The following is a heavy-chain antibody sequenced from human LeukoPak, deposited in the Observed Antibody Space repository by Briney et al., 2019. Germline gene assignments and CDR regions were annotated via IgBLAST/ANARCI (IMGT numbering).Heavy chain of an antibody. CDR3: ARGVTHPGGDYVDY. V-gene: IGHV4-34*01. Sequence: PSETLSLTCAVYGGSFGGYYWSWIRQPPGKGLEWIGEINHSGSTNYNPSLKSRVTISVDTSKNQFSLKLSSVTAADTAVYYCARGVTHPGGDYVDYWGQGTLVTVSS. D-gene: IGHD1-14*01. CDR2: INHSGST. CDR1: GGSFGGYY. J-gene: IGHJ4*02.